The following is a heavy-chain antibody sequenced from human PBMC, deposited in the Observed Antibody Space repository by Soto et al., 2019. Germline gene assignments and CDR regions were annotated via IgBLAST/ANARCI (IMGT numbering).Heavy chain of an antibody. CDR2: IYYSGST. CDR3: ARGEITMVRGVLYYYYGMDV. Sequence: SETLSLTCTVSGGSISSYYWSWIRQPPGKGLELIGYIYYSGSTNYNPSLKSRVTISVDTSKNQFSLKLSSVTAADTAVYYCARGEITMVRGVLYYYYGMDVWGQGTTVTVSS. V-gene: IGHV4-59*01. CDR1: GGSISSYY. J-gene: IGHJ6*02. D-gene: IGHD3-10*01.